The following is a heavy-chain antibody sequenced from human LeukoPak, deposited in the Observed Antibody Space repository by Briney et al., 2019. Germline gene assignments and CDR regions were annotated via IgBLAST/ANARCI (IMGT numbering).Heavy chain of an antibody. Sequence: PGGSLRLSRATSGFTFSSYGMHWVRQAPGKGLEWVAFIRYDGSNKYYTDSVKGRFTISRDNSKNTLYLQMNSLRAEDTAVYYCARGISGYDYRFDFWGQGTLVTVSS. V-gene: IGHV3-30*02. D-gene: IGHD5-12*01. CDR1: GFTFSSYG. CDR3: ARGISGYDYRFDF. J-gene: IGHJ4*02. CDR2: IRYDGSNK.